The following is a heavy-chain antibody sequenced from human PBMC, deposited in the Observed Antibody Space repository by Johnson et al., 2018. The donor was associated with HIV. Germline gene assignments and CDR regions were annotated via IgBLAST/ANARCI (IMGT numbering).Heavy chain of an antibody. Sequence: QVQLVESGGGVVQPGRSLRLSCAASGFTFSSYAMHWVRQAPGKGLEWVAVISYDGSNKYYADSVKGRFTISRDNSKNTLYLQMNSLRAEDTAVYYCARARSGSGGGFDIWGQGTMVSVSS. CDR1: GFTFSSYA. V-gene: IGHV3-30-3*01. D-gene: IGHD2-15*01. CDR2: ISYDGSNK. J-gene: IGHJ3*02. CDR3: ARARSGSGGGFDI.